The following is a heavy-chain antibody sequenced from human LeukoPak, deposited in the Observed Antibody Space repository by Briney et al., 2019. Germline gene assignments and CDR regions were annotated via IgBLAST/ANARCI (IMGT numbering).Heavy chain of an antibody. D-gene: IGHD3-10*01. V-gene: IGHV1-18*01. Sequence: ASVKVSCKASGYTFTSYGISWVRQAPGQGLEWMGWISTYTGNTNYAQKLQGRVTMTTDTSTSTAYMELRSLRSDDTAVYYCARDGYYYGSGSYRNYYHYMDVWGKGTTVTVSS. J-gene: IGHJ6*03. CDR2: ISTYTGNT. CDR1: GYTFTSYG. CDR3: ARDGYYYGSGSYRNYYHYMDV.